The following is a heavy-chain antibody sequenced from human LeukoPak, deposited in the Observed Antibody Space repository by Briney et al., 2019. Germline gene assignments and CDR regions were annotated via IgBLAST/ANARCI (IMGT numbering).Heavy chain of an antibody. V-gene: IGHV1-18*01. CDR1: GYIFTSYG. D-gene: IGHD1-14*01. CDR3: ARDGPRGYFQH. Sequence: ASVKASCNTSGYIFTSYGISWVRQAPGQGLEYMGWINTYNGHTNYAQKLQGRVTVTTDTSTSTAYLELRSLRSDDTAVYYCARDGPRGYFQHWGQGTLITVSS. J-gene: IGHJ1*01. CDR2: INTYNGHT.